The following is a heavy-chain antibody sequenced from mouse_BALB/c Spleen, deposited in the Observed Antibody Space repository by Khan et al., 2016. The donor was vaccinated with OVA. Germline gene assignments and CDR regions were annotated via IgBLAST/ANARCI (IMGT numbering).Heavy chain of an antibody. CDR2: IDPDNGNT. CDR3: PRSILLDFDD. Sequence: VRLQQSGTVLVRPGALVRLSCTASGFNINDYYIHWVKQRPDQGLEWIGWIDPDNGNTMYDPNFQGKANITAATSSNTPFLKLSSLTSEDTDVYYIPRSILLDFDDWGPGTTLTVS. D-gene: IGHD2-3*01. CDR1: GFNINDYY. V-gene: IGHV14-1*02. J-gene: IGHJ2*01.